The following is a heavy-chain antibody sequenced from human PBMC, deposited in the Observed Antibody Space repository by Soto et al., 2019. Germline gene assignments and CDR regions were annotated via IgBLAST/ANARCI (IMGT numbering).Heavy chain of an antibody. Sequence: GGSLRLSCAASGFTFSSYAMSWVRQAPGKGLEWVSAISGSGGSTYYADSVKGRFTISRDNSKNTLYLQMNSLRAEDTAVYYCAKDPKMNYDYVWGSYMPLDIHGGMDVWGQGTTVTVSS. CDR1: GFTFSSYA. J-gene: IGHJ6*02. CDR2: ISGSGGST. V-gene: IGHV3-23*01. D-gene: IGHD3-16*01. CDR3: AKDPKMNYDYVWGSYMPLDIHGGMDV.